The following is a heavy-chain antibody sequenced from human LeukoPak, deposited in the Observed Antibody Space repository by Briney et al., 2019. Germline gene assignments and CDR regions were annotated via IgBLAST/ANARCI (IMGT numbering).Heavy chain of an antibody. V-gene: IGHV4-59*08. D-gene: IGHD6-19*01. CDR3: ARHSSGWLFDY. CDR2: IYYSGST. J-gene: IGHJ4*02. CDR1: RGSISSYY. Sequence: SETLSLTCTVSRGSISSYYWSWIRQPPGKGLEWIGYIYYSGSTNYNPSLKSRVTISVDTSKNQFSLKLRSVIAADTAMYYCARHSSGWLFDYWGQGTLVTVSS.